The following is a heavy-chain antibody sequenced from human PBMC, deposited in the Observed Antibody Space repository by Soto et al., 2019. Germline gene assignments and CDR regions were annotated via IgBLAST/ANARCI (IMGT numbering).Heavy chain of an antibody. V-gene: IGHV4-39*01. D-gene: IGHD3-10*01. CDR2: IYYSGST. J-gene: IGHJ6*02. CDR3: ARGGGSGSYYPNTHGMDV. CDR1: GGSTSRSSYF. Sequence: PSETPSLPYTVSGGSTSRSSYFLGRIRQAPRKGLGWIWSIYYSGSTYYNPSLKSRVTISVDTSKNQFSLKLSSVTAADTAVYYCARGGGSGSYYPNTHGMDVWGQGTTVTVS.